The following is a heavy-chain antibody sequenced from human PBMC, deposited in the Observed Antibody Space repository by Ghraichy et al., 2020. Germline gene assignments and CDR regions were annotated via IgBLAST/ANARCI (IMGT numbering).Heavy chain of an antibody. J-gene: IGHJ5*02. CDR1: GGSISSSY. Sequence: SETLSLTCSVSGGSISSSYWTWIRQPAGKGLEWIGRIYSSGSTNYNPSLQSRVTMSLDTSKNQFSLDLTSATAADTAVYYCARYSKETAMVFGAWGQGTQVSVSS. CDR2: IYSSGST. V-gene: IGHV4-59*10. CDR3: ARYSKETAMVFGA. D-gene: IGHD5-18*01.